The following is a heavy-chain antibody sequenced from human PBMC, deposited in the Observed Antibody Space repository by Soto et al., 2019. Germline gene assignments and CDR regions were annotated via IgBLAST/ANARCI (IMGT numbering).Heavy chain of an antibody. CDR3: SREGGYDSSRILWY. D-gene: IGHD3-10*01. Sequence: HPGGSLRLSCAASEFTFSSYAMSWVRQAPGKGLVWVSRIDSGGSSTSYADSVKGRFTISRDNAKNTLYLQMNSLRAGDTAVYYCSREGGYDSSRILWYWGQGTLVTVSS. J-gene: IGHJ4*02. V-gene: IGHV3-74*01. CDR2: IDSGGSST. CDR1: EFTFSSYA.